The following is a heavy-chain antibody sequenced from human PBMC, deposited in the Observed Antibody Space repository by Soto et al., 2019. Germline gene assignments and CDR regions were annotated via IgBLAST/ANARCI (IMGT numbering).Heavy chain of an antibody. CDR2: ISYDGSNK. CDR3: AKCPSGSYYYYYGMDV. Sequence: GGSLRLSCAASGFTFSSYGMHWVRQAPGKGLEWVAVISYDGSNKYYADSVKGRFTISRDNSKNTLYLQMNSLRAEDTAVYYCAKCPSGSYYYYYGMDVWGQGTTVTVSS. J-gene: IGHJ6*02. D-gene: IGHD1-26*01. V-gene: IGHV3-30*18. CDR1: GFTFSSYG.